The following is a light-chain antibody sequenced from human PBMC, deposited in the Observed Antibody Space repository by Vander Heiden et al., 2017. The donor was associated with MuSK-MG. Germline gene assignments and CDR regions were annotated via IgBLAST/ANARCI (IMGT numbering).Light chain of an antibody. CDR3: QQYGSSPWT. J-gene: IGKJ1*01. V-gene: IGKV3-20*01. CDR1: QTIGSY. Sequence: EIVLTQSPGTLSLSPGERATLSCRASQTIGSYLAWYQHKPGQAPRLLIHGASSRATGIPDRFSGSGSGTDFTLTISRLEPEDFAVYYCQQYGSSPWTFGQGTKVEIK. CDR2: GAS.